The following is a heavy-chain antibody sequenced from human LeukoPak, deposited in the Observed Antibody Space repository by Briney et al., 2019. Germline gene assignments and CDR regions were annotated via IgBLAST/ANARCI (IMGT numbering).Heavy chain of an antibody. CDR3: ASRRRASCGLFDY. Sequence: PSGTLSLTCAVSGGSISSSNWWSWVRQPPGKGLGWIGEIYHSGSTNYNPSLKSRVTISVDKSKNQFSLKLSSVTAADTAVYYCASRRRASCGLFDYWGQGTLVTVSS. CDR2: IYHSGST. CDR1: GGSISSSNW. J-gene: IGHJ4*02. V-gene: IGHV4-4*02.